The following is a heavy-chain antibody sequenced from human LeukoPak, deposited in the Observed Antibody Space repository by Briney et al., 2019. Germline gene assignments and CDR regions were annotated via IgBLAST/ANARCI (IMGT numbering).Heavy chain of an antibody. D-gene: IGHD6-6*01. CDR2: IYYSGST. CDR3: AGSISTRYLAY. J-gene: IGHJ4*02. CDR1: GGSISSYY. Sequence: SETLSLTCTVSGGSISSYYWSWIRQPPGKGLEWIGYIYYSGSTNYNPSLKSRVTISVDTSKNQFSLKLSSVTAADTAVYYCAGSISTRYLAYWGQGTLVTVSS. V-gene: IGHV4-59*01.